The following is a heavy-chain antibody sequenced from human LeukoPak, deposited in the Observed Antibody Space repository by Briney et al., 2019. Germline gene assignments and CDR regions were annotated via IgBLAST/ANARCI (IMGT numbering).Heavy chain of an antibody. V-gene: IGHV1-2*02. CDR2: INPNSGGT. D-gene: IGHD2-15*01. J-gene: IGHJ3*02. Sequence: ASVKVSCKASGYTFTGYYMHWVRQAPGQGVEWMGWINPNSGGTNYAQKFQGRVTMTRDTSISTAYMELSRLRSDDTAVYYCARYCSGGSCQAIDAFDIWGQGTMVTVSS. CDR1: GYTFTGYY. CDR3: ARYCSGGSCQAIDAFDI.